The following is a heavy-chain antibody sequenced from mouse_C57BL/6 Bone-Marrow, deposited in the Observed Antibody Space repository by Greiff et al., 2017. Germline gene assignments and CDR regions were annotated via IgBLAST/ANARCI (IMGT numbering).Heavy chain of an antibody. CDR1: GYTFTSYW. V-gene: IGHV1-59*01. CDR2: INPSDSYT. J-gene: IGHJ3*01. D-gene: IGHD2-2*01. Sequence: VQLQQPGAELVRPGTSVKLSCKASGYTFTSYWMYWVQQRPGQGLEWIGVINPSDSYTNYNQKFKGKATLTVDTSSSTAYMQHSSLTSEDSAVYDCAREMMYYGCVAWFAYWGRGALITVSA. CDR3: AREMMYYGCVAWFAY.